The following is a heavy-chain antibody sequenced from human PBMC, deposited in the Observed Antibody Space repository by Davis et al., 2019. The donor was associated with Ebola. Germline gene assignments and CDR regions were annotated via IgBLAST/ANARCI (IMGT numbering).Heavy chain of an antibody. D-gene: IGHD3-10*01. V-gene: IGHV4-34*01. J-gene: IGHJ4*02. CDR3: ARQGYYDSGSYYYFGY. CDR2: INHSGST. CDR1: GGSFSGYY. Sequence: MPSETLSLTCAVYGGSFSGYYWSWIRQPPGKGLEWIGEINHSGSTNYNPSLKSRVTISVDTSKNQFYLKLSSVTAADTAVYYCARQGYYDSGSYYYFGYWGQETLVTVSS.